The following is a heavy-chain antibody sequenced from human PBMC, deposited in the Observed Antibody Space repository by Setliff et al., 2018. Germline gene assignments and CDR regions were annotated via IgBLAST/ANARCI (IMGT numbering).Heavy chain of an antibody. CDR1: GYSFSDFY. Sequence: GASVKVSCKASGYSFSDFYMHWVRQVPGEGLEALGRIDPRDDFTVYAERFKDRLTITADTSTDTSYMEMSSLRFEDTAVYYCAIDYGPTGTPYHWGQGTPVPVSS. V-gene: IGHV1-69-2*01. CDR2: IDPRDDFT. CDR3: AIDYGPTGTPYH. D-gene: IGHD1-1*01. J-gene: IGHJ5*02.